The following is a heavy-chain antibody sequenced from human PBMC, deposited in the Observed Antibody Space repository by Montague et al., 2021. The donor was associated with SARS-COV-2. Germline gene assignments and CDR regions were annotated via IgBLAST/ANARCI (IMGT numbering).Heavy chain of an antibody. J-gene: IGHJ5*02. Sequence: CAISGGSVSSNRAAWNWIRQSPSRGLEWLGRTYYRSKWYNDYAVSVKSRITINPDTSKNQFSLQLNSVTPEDTTVYYCARDDPYCTNGVCYTSNWFDPWGQGTLVTVSS. CDR2: TYYRSKWYN. CDR3: ARDDPYCTNGVCYTSNWFDP. V-gene: IGHV6-1*01. D-gene: IGHD2-8*01. CDR1: GGSVSSNRAA.